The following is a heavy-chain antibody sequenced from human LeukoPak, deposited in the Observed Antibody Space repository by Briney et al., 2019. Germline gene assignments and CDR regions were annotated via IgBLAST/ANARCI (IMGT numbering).Heavy chain of an antibody. CDR1: GNYW. D-gene: IGHD2-2*01. CDR3: VSFYETY. V-gene: IGHV3-74*01. J-gene: IGHJ4*02. Sequence: GGSLRLSCAASGNYWMHWVRQAPGKGLVWVSHINSDGSWTSYADSVKGRFTITKDNAKNTVYLQMNNLRAEDTAVYYCVSFYETYWGRGTLVTVSS. CDR2: INSDGSWT.